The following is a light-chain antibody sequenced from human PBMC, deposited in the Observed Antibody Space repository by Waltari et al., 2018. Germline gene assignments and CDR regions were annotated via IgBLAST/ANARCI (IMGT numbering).Light chain of an antibody. CDR3: ATWDDSLTAWV. V-gene: IGLV1-47*01. J-gene: IGLJ3*02. CDR2: RNN. Sequence: QSVLTQPPSTSGTPGQRVTISCSGSSSNICPYYVYWYHQLPGTAPKLLIYRNNQRPSGVPDRFSGSKSGTSASLAISGLRSEDEADYYCATWDDSLTAWVFGGGTKLTVL. CDR1: SSNICPYY.